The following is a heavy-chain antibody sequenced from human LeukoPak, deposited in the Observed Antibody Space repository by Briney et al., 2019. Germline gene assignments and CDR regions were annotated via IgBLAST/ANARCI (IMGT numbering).Heavy chain of an antibody. Sequence: SETLSLTCTVSGGSISSYYWSWIRQPPGKGLEWIGYISYSGSTNYNPSLKSRVTISLDTSKNQFPLKLRSLTPADTAVYYCARDRKQWLRGPFDPWGQGTLVTVSS. V-gene: IGHV4-59*01. CDR3: ARDRKQWLRGPFDP. CDR1: GGSISSYY. J-gene: IGHJ5*02. D-gene: IGHD6-19*01. CDR2: ISYSGST.